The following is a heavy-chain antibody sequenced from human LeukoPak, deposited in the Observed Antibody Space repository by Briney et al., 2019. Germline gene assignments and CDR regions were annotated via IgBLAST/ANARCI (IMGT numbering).Heavy chain of an antibody. Sequence: PSETLSLTCPVSGGSVSSGSHYWSWIRQPPGKGLEWIGHVYYSGSTSYNPSLKGRVTISTDTSKNQFSLKLSSVTAADTAVYYCARAGDIVVVPAAPQNYYYGMDVWGQGTTVTVSS. V-gene: IGHV4-61*01. CDR2: VYYSGST. CDR3: ARAGDIVVVPAAPQNYYYGMDV. J-gene: IGHJ6*02. D-gene: IGHD2-2*01. CDR1: GGSVSSGSHY.